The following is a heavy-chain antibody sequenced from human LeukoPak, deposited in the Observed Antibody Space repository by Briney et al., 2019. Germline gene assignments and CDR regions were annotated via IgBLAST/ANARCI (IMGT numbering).Heavy chain of an antibody. Sequence: PGGSLRLSCAASGFTFSSYGMHWVRQAPGKGLEWVAVISYDGSNKYYADSVKGRFTISRDNSKNTLYLQMNSLRAEDTAVYYCAKDQVVITGTIDYWGQGTLVTVSS. V-gene: IGHV3-30*18. D-gene: IGHD3-22*01. CDR2: ISYDGSNK. CDR3: AKDQVVITGTIDY. J-gene: IGHJ4*02. CDR1: GFTFSSYG.